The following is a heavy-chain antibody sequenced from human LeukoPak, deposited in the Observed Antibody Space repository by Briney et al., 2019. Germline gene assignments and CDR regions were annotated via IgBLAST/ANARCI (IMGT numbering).Heavy chain of an antibody. J-gene: IGHJ5*02. Sequence: PGGSLRLSCAASGFTFSSYAMHWVRQAPGKGLEWVAAISYDGSNKYYADSVKGRFTISRDNSKNTLYLQMNSLRAEDTAVYYCASLVPGIAAAGTGWFDPWGQGPLVTVSS. CDR1: GFTFSSYA. D-gene: IGHD6-13*01. CDR2: ISYDGSNK. CDR3: ASLVPGIAAAGTGWFDP. V-gene: IGHV3-30-3*01.